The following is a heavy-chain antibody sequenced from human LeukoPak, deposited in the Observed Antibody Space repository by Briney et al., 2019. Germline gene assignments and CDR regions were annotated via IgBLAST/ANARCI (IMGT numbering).Heavy chain of an antibody. CDR1: GLTFSDNY. D-gene: IGHD5-18*01. CDR2: ISSRGSTI. J-gene: IGHJ6*02. CDR3: ARHDTAMATDYGMDV. Sequence: GGSLRLSCAASGLTFSDNYMSWIRQAPGKGLEWVSYISSRGSTIYYADSVKGRFTISRDNAKNSLYLQMNSLRAEDTAVYYCARHDTAMATDYGMDVWGQGTTVTVSS. V-gene: IGHV3-11*01.